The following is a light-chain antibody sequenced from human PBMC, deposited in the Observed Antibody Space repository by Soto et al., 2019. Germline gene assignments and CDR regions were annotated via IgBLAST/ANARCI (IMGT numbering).Light chain of an antibody. CDR1: SSDVGGYSY. CDR3: CSYAGAFTDV. J-gene: IGLJ1*01. CDR2: DVS. V-gene: IGLV2-11*01. Sequence: QSVLTRPRSVSGSPGHSVTISCTGTSSDVGGYSYVPWYQQHPGKAPKLMISDVSKRPSGVPDRFSGSKFGNTASPTISGLQAEDEADYYCCSYAGAFTDVFGSGTKVTVL.